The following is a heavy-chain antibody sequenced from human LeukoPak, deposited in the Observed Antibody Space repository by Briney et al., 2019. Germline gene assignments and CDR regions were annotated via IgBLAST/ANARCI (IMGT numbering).Heavy chain of an antibody. CDR1: GYTFTGYY. D-gene: IGHD5-12*01. CDR2: INPNNGGT. Sequence: ASVKVSCKASGYTFTGYYIHWVRPAPGQGLEWMGWINPNNGGTNYAQKFQGRVTMTRDTSISTAYMELNRLTSDDTAVYYCARDKYTGYETFDYWGQGTPVTVSS. V-gene: IGHV1-2*02. J-gene: IGHJ4*02. CDR3: ARDKYTGYETFDY.